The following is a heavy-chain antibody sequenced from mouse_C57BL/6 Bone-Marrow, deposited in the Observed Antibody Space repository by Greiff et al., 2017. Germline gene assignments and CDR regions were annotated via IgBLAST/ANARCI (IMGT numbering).Heavy chain of an antibody. J-gene: IGHJ4*01. Sequence: VQLKQSGPELVKPGASVKISCKASGYSFTGYYMNWVKQSPEKSLEWIGEINPSTGGTTYNQKFKAKATLTVDKSSSTAYMQLKSLTSEDSAVXCCARTIYDYGGDYWGQGTSVTVSS. CDR3: ARTIYDYGGDY. CDR1: GYSFTGYY. D-gene: IGHD2-4*01. V-gene: IGHV1-42*01. CDR2: INPSTGGT.